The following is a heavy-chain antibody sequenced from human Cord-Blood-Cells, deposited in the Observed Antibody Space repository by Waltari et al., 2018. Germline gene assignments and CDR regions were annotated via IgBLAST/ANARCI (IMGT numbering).Heavy chain of an antibody. D-gene: IGHD7-27*01. Sequence: EVQLVESGGGLVQPGGSLRLSCAASGFTFSSYSMNWVSQAPGKGLEWVSYISSSSSTIYYADSVKGRFTISRDNAKNSLYLQMNSLRAEDTAVYYCARFPRTGGQYYFDYWGQGTLVTVSS. CDR2: ISSSSSTI. CDR3: ARFPRTGGQYYFDY. J-gene: IGHJ4*02. V-gene: IGHV3-48*01. CDR1: GFTFSSYS.